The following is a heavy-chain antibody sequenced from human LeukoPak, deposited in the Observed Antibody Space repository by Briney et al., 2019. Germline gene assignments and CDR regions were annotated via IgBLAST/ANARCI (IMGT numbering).Heavy chain of an antibody. CDR3: ARSDYYVSSGYLEG. J-gene: IGHJ4*02. Sequence: WASVTVSCNASGGTFSSYAISWVRQAPGQGLEWMGGIIPIFGTANYAQKFQGRVTIIADESTSAAYMELSSLRSEDTAVYYCARSDYYVSSGYLEGWGQGTVVTVS. CDR1: GGTFSSYA. V-gene: IGHV1-69*01. D-gene: IGHD3-22*01. CDR2: IIPIFGTA.